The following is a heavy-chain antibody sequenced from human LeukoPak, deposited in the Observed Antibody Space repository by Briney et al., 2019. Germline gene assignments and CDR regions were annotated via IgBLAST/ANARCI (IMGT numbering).Heavy chain of an antibody. Sequence: GGSLRLSCAASGFTFSSYGMHWVRQAPGKELEWVAVISYDGSNKYYADSVKGRFTISRDNSKNTLYLQMNSLRAEDTAVYYCARDGRLEWELGGGFFDYWGQGTLVTVSS. D-gene: IGHD1-26*01. CDR1: GFTFSSYG. V-gene: IGHV3-30*03. J-gene: IGHJ4*02. CDR3: ARDGRLEWELGGGFFDY. CDR2: ISYDGSNK.